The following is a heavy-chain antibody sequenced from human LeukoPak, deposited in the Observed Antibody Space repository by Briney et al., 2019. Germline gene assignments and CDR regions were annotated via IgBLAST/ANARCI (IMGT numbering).Heavy chain of an antibody. Sequence: SETLSLTCTVSGGSISSYYWSWIRQPPGKGLEWVGYIYYSGSTNYNPSLKSRVTISVDTSKNQYSLKLISVTAADTAVYYCASRKLGNDYWGQGTLVTVSS. J-gene: IGHJ4*02. D-gene: IGHD7-27*01. V-gene: IGHV4-59*01. CDR1: GGSISSYY. CDR2: IYYSGST. CDR3: ASRKLGNDY.